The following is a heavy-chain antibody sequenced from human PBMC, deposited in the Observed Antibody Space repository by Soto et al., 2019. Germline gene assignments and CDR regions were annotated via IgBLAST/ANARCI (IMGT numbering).Heavy chain of an antibody. J-gene: IGHJ5*02. CDR2: IYYTGST. CDR1: GASVSSGIFY. Sequence: SETLSLTCTVSGASVSSGIFYWSWIRQPPGKGLEWIGYIYYTGSTNYSPPLKSRVTISVDTSKNQFSLKLSSVTAADTAVYYCARDQSQLLSTGNWFDPWGQGTLVTVSS. V-gene: IGHV4-61*01. D-gene: IGHD2-2*01. CDR3: ARDQSQLLSTGNWFDP.